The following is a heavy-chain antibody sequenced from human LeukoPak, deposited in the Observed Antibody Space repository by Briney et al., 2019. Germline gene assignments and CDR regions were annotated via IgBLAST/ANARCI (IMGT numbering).Heavy chain of an antibody. CDR3: ARGPLRITMIVVVISRFDP. V-gene: IGHV1-8*01. Sequence: ASVKVSCKASGYNFTNYDINWLRQATGQGLEWMGWMKPNSGNTGYAQKFQGRVAMTRDTSISTVYMELSSLRSEDTAVYYCARGPLRITMIVVVISRFDPWGQGTLVTVSS. D-gene: IGHD3-22*01. J-gene: IGHJ5*02. CDR1: GYNFTNYD. CDR2: MKPNSGNT.